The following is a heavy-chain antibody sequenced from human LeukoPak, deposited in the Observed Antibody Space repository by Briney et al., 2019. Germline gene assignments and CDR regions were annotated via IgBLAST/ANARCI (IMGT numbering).Heavy chain of an antibody. D-gene: IGHD3-16*02. CDR1: GFTFSSYA. CDR3: ARGPFRLGELSLLLEFSGYYFDY. Sequence: GGSLRLSCAASGFTFSSYAMSWVRQAPGKGLEWVSAISGSGGSTYYADSVKGRFTISRDNSKNTLYLQMNSLRAEDTAVYYCARGPFRLGELSLLLEFSGYYFDYWGQGTLVTVSS. J-gene: IGHJ4*02. CDR2: ISGSGGST. V-gene: IGHV3-23*01.